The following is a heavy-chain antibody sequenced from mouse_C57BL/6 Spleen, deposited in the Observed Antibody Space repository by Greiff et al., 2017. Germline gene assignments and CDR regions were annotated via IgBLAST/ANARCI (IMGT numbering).Heavy chain of an antibody. J-gene: IGHJ4*01. CDR1: GYTFTSYD. Sequence: QVQLKQSGPELVKPGASVKLSCKASGYTFTSYDINWVKQRPGQGLEWIGWIYPRDGSTKYNEKFKGKATLTVDTSSSTAYMELHSLTSEDSAVYFCARGIYDGYYGYAMDYWGQGTSVTVSS. V-gene: IGHV1-85*01. CDR3: ARGIYDGYYGYAMDY. D-gene: IGHD2-3*01. CDR2: IYPRDGST.